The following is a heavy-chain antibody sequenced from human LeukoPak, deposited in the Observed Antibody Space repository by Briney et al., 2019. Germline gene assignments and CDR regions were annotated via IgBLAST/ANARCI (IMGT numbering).Heavy chain of an antibody. Sequence: SETLSLTCSVSGGSISSYYWSWIRQPPGKGLEWIGYFYYSGSTNYNPSLKSRVTISLGTSKNQFSLKLTSVTAADTAVYYCAREHYDILAGYYEYYFDYWGKGTLVTVS. CDR2: FYYSGST. D-gene: IGHD3-9*01. V-gene: IGHV4-59*12. CDR1: GGSISSYY. J-gene: IGHJ4*02. CDR3: AREHYDILAGYYEYYFDY.